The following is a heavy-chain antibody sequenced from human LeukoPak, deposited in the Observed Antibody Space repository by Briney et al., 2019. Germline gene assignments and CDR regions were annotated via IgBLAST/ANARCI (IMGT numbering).Heavy chain of an antibody. CDR2: INAGNGNT. D-gene: IGHD3-22*01. V-gene: IGHV1-3*01. CDR1: GYTFTSYA. J-gene: IGHJ5*02. CDR3: ARPNYYDSSGYPNWFDP. Sequence: ASVKVSCKAYGYTFTSYAMHWVRQAPGQGLEWMGWINAGNGNTKYSQKFQGRVTITRDTSASTAYMELSSLRSEDTAVYYCARPNYYDSSGYPNWFDPRGQGTLVTVSS.